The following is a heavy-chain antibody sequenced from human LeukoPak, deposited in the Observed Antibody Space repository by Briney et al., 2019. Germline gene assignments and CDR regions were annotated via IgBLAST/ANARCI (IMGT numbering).Heavy chain of an antibody. V-gene: IGHV3-23*01. J-gene: IGHJ4*02. Sequence: SGGSLRLSCAASGFTFSSYAMSWVRQAPGKGLEWVSAISGSGGSTYYADSVKGRFTISRDNPKNTLYLQMNSLRAEDTAVYYCARIPSPSIAAAGTWYYFDYWGQGTLVTVSS. D-gene: IGHD6-13*01. CDR3: ARIPSPSIAAAGTWYYFDY. CDR2: ISGSGGST. CDR1: GFTFSSYA.